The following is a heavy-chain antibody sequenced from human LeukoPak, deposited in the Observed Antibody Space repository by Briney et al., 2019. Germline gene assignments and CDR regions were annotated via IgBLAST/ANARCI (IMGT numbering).Heavy chain of an antibody. Sequence: SQTLSLTCTVSGGSISSGSYYWSWIRQPPGKGLEWIGEIYHSGSTNYNPSLKSRVTISVDKSKNQFSLKLSSVTAADTAVYYCARAGGYGPSYYYYYYMDVWGKGTTVTVSS. D-gene: IGHD5-18*01. V-gene: IGHV4-39*07. CDR1: GGSISSGSYY. CDR3: ARAGGYGPSYYYYYYMDV. CDR2: IYHSGST. J-gene: IGHJ6*03.